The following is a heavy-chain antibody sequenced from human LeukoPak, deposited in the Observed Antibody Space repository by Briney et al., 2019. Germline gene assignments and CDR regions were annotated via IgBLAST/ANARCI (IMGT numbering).Heavy chain of an antibody. CDR3: ARGGAYSSSSSDY. D-gene: IGHD6-6*01. J-gene: IGHJ4*02. CDR2: IDPSDSYT. V-gene: IGHV5-10-1*01. CDR1: GYSFTSYW. Sequence: GESLKISCKGSGYSFTSYWISWVRQMPGKGLEWMGRIDPSDSYTNYSPSFQGHDTISADKSISTAYLHWSSLKASDTALYYCARGGAYSSSSSDYWGQGTLVTVSS.